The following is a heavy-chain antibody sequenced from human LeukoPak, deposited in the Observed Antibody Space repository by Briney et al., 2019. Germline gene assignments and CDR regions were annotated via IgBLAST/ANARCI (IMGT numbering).Heavy chain of an antibody. Sequence: ASVKVSRKASGYTFTSYYMHWVRQAPGQGLEWMGGIIPIFGTANYAQKFQGRVTITADESASTAYMELSSLRSEDTAVYYCARGRPYAFDIWGQGTMVTVSS. CDR2: IIPIFGTA. V-gene: IGHV1-69*13. CDR1: GYTFTSYY. J-gene: IGHJ3*02. CDR3: ARGRPYAFDI.